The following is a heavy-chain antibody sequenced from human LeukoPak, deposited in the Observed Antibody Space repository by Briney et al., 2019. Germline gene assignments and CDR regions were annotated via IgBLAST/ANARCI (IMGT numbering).Heavy chain of an antibody. CDR3: ARDRRGCSHIRD. CDR2: ISAYNGNT. CDR1: GYTFTSYG. Sequence: ASVNVSCKASGYTFTSYGISGVRQAPGQGLEWMGWISAYNGNTNYAQKRQGRVTMTTNTSTSTAYMELRSLGSDDTAVYYCARDRRGCSHIRDWGQGTLVTASS. J-gene: IGHJ4*02. D-gene: IGHD2-21*01. V-gene: IGHV1-18*01.